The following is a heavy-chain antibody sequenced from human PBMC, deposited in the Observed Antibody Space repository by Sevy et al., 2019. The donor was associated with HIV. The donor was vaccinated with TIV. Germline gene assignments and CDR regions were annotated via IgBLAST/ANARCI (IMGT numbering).Heavy chain of an antibody. CDR1: GGSLNTYG. Sequence: SETSLTCTVSGGSLNTYGWSWIRQPPGKGLEWIGYAYYNGGTNYNPSLKSRLTILVGTSERQFSLQLSSVTPADTAVYYCGRDNWGSIDYWGQGVLVTVSS. V-gene: IGHV4-59*01. CDR3: GRDNWGSIDY. CDR2: AYYNGGT. D-gene: IGHD7-27*01. J-gene: IGHJ4*02.